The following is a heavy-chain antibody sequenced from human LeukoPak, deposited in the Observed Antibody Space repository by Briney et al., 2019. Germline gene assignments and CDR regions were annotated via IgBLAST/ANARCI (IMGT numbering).Heavy chain of an antibody. CDR2: IWYDGSNE. Sequence: GRSLRLSCVPSGFTFSTYAMYWVRQAPGKGLEWVAVIWYDGSNEHYADSVKGRFTISRDDSENTLDLQMNSLRTEDTPVYYCARGGITIFGVATYLDVWGKGTTVIVSS. CDR1: GFTFSTYA. CDR3: ARGGITIFGVATYLDV. V-gene: IGHV3-30*04. J-gene: IGHJ6*03. D-gene: IGHD3-3*01.